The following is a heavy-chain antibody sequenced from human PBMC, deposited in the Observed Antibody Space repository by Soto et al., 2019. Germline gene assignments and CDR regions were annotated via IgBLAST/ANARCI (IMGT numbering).Heavy chain of an antibody. Sequence: QITLNESGPTLVTPTQTLTLTCSFSGFSFSTSQVGVGCIRQPPRKAEEGLALIYLDDDKRYSPSLRNRLTFTKDTSRNQVVLTMTNVDPVDTATYYCAHRPGGYMSGWDNGYFDYWGRGALVTVSS. CDR2: IYLDDDK. V-gene: IGHV2-5*02. J-gene: IGHJ4*02. CDR3: AHRPGGYMSGWDNGYFDY. CDR1: GFSFSTSQVG. D-gene: IGHD6-19*01.